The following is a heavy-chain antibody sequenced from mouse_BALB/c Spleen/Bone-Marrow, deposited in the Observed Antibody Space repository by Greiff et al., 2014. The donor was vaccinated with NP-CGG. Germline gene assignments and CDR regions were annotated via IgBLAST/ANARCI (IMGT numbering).Heavy chain of an antibody. V-gene: IGHV1-7*01. CDR3: ARNYDYDGGYYAMDY. D-gene: IGHD2-4*01. J-gene: IGHJ4*01. Sequence: QVQLKQSGAELAKPGASVKMSCKASGYNFISYWMHWVKQRPGQGLEWIGYINPSTGYTGYNQKFKDKATLTADKSSSKAYMQLSSLTSEDSGVYYGARNYDYDGGYYAMDYWGQGTSVTVSS. CDR2: INPSTGYT. CDR1: GYNFISYW.